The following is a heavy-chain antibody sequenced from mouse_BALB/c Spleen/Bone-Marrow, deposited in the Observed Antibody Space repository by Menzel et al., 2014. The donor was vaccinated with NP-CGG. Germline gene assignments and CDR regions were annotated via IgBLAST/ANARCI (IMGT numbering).Heavy chain of an antibody. V-gene: IGHV4-1*02. CDR2: INPDSSTI. CDR3: AREDMYSFAY. J-gene: IGHJ2*01. CDR1: GFDFRRYW. Sequence: EVKLVESGGGLVQPGGSLKLSCAASGFDFRRYWMSWVRQAPGKGLEWIGEINPDSSTINYTPSLKDKFIISRDNAKNTLYMQMSRVRSEDTALYYCAREDMYSFAYWGQATTLTVSS.